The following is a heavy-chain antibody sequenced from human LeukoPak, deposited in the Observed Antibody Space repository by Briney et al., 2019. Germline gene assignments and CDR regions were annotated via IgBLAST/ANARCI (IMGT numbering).Heavy chain of an antibody. J-gene: IGHJ4*02. CDR2: ISSSSSTI. Sequence: GGSLRLSCAASGFTFSSYAMSWVRQAPGKGLEWVSYISSSSSTIYYADSVKGRFTISRDNAKNSLYLQMNSLRAEDTAVYYCAKDAPDIVPPYFDYWGQGTLVTVSS. CDR1: GFTFSSYA. CDR3: AKDAPDIVPPYFDY. D-gene: IGHD5-12*01. V-gene: IGHV3-48*01.